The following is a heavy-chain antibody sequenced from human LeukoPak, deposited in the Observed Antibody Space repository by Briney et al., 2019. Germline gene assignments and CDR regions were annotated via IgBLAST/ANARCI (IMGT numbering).Heavy chain of an antibody. D-gene: IGHD1-26*01. V-gene: IGHV1-46*01. J-gene: IGHJ4*02. Sequence: ASVKVSCKASGYTFTTYYIQWVRQAPGQGLEWMGIINTSGGSTTYAQKFQGRVTMTRDTSISTAYMELSRLRSDDTAVYYCARAATYSGSYPVGLDYWGQGTLVTVSS. CDR3: ARAATYSGSYPVGLDY. CDR2: INTSGGST. CDR1: GYTFTTYY.